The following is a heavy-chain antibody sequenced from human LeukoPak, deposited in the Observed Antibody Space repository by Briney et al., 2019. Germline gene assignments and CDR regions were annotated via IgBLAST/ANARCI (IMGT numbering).Heavy chain of an antibody. J-gene: IGHJ4*02. CDR1: GYSFTSYW. Sequence: GESLKISCKASGYSFTSYWIGGVRQVPGKGLEWMGIIDPSDSETRYTPSFQGQVTISVDKSLTTAYLQWNSLKASDTAMYYCARQTAMGRSGDYWGQGTLVTVSS. CDR2: IDPSDSET. D-gene: IGHD5-18*01. V-gene: IGHV5-51*01. CDR3: ARQTAMGRSGDY.